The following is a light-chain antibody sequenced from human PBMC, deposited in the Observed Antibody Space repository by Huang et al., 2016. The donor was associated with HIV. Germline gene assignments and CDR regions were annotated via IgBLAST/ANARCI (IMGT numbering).Light chain of an antibody. J-gene: IGKJ5*01. CDR1: QSLLHSNGYNY. CDR3: MQALQTPRT. CDR2: LVS. V-gene: IGKV2-28*01. Sequence: DIVMTQSPLSLSVTPGEPASISCRSSQSLLHSNGYNYLVWYLQKPGQSPQLLMYLVSNRASGVPDRFSGSGSVTDFTLKISRVEAEDVGVYYCMQALQTPRTFGQGTRLEIK.